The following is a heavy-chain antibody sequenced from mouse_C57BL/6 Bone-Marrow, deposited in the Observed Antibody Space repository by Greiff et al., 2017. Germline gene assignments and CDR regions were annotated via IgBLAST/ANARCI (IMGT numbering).Heavy chain of an antibody. CDR1: GYTFTSYW. CDR3: ARGGGNSGGFDY. Sequence: QVQLQQPGAELVMPGASVKLSCKASGYTFTSYWMHWVKQRPGQGLEWIGEIAPSDSYTKYNQKFKGKSTLTVDKSSSTAYMQLSSLTSEDSAVYYCARGGGNSGGFDYWGQGTTLTVSS. J-gene: IGHJ2*01. D-gene: IGHD2-1*01. V-gene: IGHV1-69*01. CDR2: IAPSDSYT.